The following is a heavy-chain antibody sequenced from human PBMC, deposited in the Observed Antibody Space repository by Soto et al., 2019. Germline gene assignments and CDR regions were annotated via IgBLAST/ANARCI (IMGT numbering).Heavy chain of an antibody. CDR1: GYTFTIYG. Sequence: QVQLVQSGADVKKPGASLKVSCKASGYTFTIYGISLVRQAPGQGIEWMGWISAYNGNTNYAQKLQGRVTMTTDTATSTAYMELRSLRSDDTAVYYCANPVAALDYCVQGTLVTVSS. D-gene: IGHD2-15*01. J-gene: IGHJ4*02. CDR2: ISAYNGNT. V-gene: IGHV1-18*04. CDR3: ANPVAALDY.